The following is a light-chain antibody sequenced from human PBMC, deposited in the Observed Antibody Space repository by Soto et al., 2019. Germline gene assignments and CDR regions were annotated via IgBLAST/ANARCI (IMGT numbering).Light chain of an antibody. CDR1: QSVSIL. V-gene: IGKV3-20*01. Sequence: EIVLTQSPATLCVSPGERATLPCRASQSVSILLAWYQQKPGQAPRLLIYGASSRATGIPDRFSGSGAGTDFTLTISRLEPEDFAVYYCQQYSSFPLTFGGGTKVDIK. CDR3: QQYSSFPLT. J-gene: IGKJ4*01. CDR2: GAS.